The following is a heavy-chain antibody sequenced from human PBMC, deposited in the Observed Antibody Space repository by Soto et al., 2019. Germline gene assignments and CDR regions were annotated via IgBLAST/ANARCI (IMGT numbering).Heavy chain of an antibody. CDR2: IYGTGTT. Sequence: PSETLSLTCTVSDGSISSYYWSWIRQPPGKGLEWIGYIYGTGTTNYSPSLTNRVTISVDMSKNQFSLRLSSVTAADTAVYYCARWAGYCSGGSCYSDFDYWGQGTLVTVSS. V-gene: IGHV4-59*01. CDR3: ARWAGYCSGGSCYSDFDY. D-gene: IGHD2-15*01. J-gene: IGHJ4*02. CDR1: DGSISSYY.